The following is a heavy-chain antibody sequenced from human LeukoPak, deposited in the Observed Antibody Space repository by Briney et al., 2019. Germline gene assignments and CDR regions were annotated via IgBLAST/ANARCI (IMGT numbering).Heavy chain of an antibody. CDR2: INSDGSST. CDR1: GFTFSSYW. V-gene: IGHV3-74*01. D-gene: IGHD3-22*01. Sequence: AGGSLRLSCAASGFTFSSYWMHWVRQAPGKGLVWVSRINSDGSSTSYADSVKGRFTISRDNAKNTLYLQMNSLRAEDTAVYYCASLYYYDSSGYYPQLDYWGQGTLVTVSS. J-gene: IGHJ4*02. CDR3: ASLYYYDSSGYYPQLDY.